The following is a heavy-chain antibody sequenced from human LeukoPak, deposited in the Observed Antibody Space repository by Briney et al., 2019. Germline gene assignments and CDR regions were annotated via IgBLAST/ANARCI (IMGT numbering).Heavy chain of an antibody. J-gene: IGHJ4*02. CDR1: GGSISSGGYS. CDR3: ARLSIAAAGTGSDY. Sequence: SETLSLTCAVSGGSISSGGYSWSWIRQPPGKGLGWIGYIYHSGSTYYNPSLKSRVTISVDRSKNQFSLKLSSVTAADTAVYYCARLSIAAAGTGSDYWGQGTLVTVSS. D-gene: IGHD6-13*01. CDR2: IYHSGST. V-gene: IGHV4-30-2*01.